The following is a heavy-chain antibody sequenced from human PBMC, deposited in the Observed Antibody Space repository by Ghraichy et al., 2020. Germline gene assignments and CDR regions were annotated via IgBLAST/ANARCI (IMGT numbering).Heavy chain of an antibody. CDR2: IYYSGST. Sequence: SETLSLTCTVSGGSISSYYWSWIRQPPGKGLEWIGYIYYSGSTNYNPSLKSRVTISVDTSKNQFSLKLSSVTAADTAVYYCARFLGGEWAFDIWGQGTMVTVSS. J-gene: IGHJ3*02. CDR3: ARFLGGEWAFDI. D-gene: IGHD3-10*01. V-gene: IGHV4-59*01. CDR1: GGSISSYY.